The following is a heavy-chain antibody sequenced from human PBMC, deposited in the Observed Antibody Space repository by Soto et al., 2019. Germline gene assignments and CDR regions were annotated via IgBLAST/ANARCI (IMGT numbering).Heavy chain of an antibody. V-gene: IGHV1-46*01. J-gene: IGHJ6*02. CDR3: ARGSGSFVYGMDV. Sequence: QVELVQSGAEVKKPGASVKVSCQASGYSFTAYFMHWVRQAPGQGLEWVGRINPSSGSTSYAQKFQGRVTMTRDTSTSTVYMELSSLRSEDTAVFYCARGSGSFVYGMDVWGQGTTVTASS. D-gene: IGHD3-10*01. CDR1: GYSFTAYF. CDR2: INPSSGST.